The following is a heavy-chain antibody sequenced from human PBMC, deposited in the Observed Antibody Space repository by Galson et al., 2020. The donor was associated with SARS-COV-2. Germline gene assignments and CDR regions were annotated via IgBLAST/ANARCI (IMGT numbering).Heavy chain of an antibody. V-gene: IGHV3-21*01. CDR1: GFTFSNYG. CDR3: ARGFDSGGFSFPEY. Sequence: GGSLRLSCAASGFTFSNYGMNWVRQAPGKGLEWVSSISGTGDYIYYADSLKGRFTISRDNARNSLYLQINSLRAEDAAVYYCARGFDSGGFSFPEYWGQGTLVTVSS. D-gene: IGHD3-22*01. J-gene: IGHJ4*02. CDR2: ISGTGDYI.